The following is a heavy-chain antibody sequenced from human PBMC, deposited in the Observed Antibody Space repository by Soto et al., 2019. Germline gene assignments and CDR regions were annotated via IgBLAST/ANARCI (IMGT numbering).Heavy chain of an antibody. V-gene: IGHV3-49*03. CDR2: IRSKAYGGTT. J-gene: IGHJ4*02. CDR3: TRDAPLPDVVPAASSPFFDY. D-gene: IGHD2-2*01. CDR1: GFTFGDYA. Sequence: GGSLRLSCTAAGFTFGDYAMSWFRQAPGKGLEWVGFIRSKAYGGTTEYAASVKGRFTISRDDSKSIAYLQMNSLKTEDTAVYYCTRDAPLPDVVPAASSPFFDYWGQGTLVTVPS.